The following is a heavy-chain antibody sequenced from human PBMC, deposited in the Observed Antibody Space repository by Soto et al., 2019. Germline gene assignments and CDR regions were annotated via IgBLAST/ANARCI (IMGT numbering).Heavy chain of an antibody. V-gene: IGHV3-7*05. CDR1: GFTFSGYW. CDR3: ASTSGY. CDR2: IKEDGRAK. J-gene: IGHJ4*02. D-gene: IGHD3-3*01. Sequence: EVQLVESGGGLVQPGGSLRLSCAASGFTFSGYWRKWFRQAPGKGLEWVATIKEDGRAKNYVDSVKGRFTISRYSAKNSKYLQMNSLEVEDTACNYCASTSGYWGQGTLVTVSS.